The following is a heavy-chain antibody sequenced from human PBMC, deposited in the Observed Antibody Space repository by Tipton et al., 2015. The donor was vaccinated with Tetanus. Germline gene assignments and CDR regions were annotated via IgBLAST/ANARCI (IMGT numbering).Heavy chain of an antibody. Sequence: SGPEVKEPGASVQDSCKASGYRFTTYWVHWVRQAPGQGLEWMGMVNPSGGSGRYSKNFEGRVTMTSETSTNTVYMELSSLRSDDTPVYSCARGDCGCPSCLFYWGQGTLATASS. CDR3: ARGDCGCPSCLFY. D-gene: IGHD2-2*01. V-gene: IGHV1-46*01. CDR2: VNPSGGSG. J-gene: IGHJ4*02. CDR1: GYRFTTYW.